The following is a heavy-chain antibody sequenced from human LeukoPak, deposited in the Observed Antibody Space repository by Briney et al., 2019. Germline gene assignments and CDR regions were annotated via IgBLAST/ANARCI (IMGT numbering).Heavy chain of an antibody. V-gene: IGHV4-31*03. CDR1: GGSISSGGYY. D-gene: IGHD6-13*01. Sequence: PSETLSLTCTVSGGSISSGGYYWSWLRQHPGKGLEWIGYIYYSGSTYYNPSLKSRVTISVGTSKNQFSLKLSSVTAADTAVYYCARGVSSSWQFNWFDPWGQGTLVTVSS. J-gene: IGHJ5*02. CDR2: IYYSGST. CDR3: ARGVSSSWQFNWFDP.